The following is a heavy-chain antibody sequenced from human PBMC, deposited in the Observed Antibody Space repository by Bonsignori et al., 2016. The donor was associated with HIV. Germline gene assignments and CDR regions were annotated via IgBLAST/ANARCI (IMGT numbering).Heavy chain of an antibody. CDR1: GFTFSSYA. Sequence: GGSLRLSCAATGFTFSSYAMHWVRQAPGKGLEWVAVISFDGSTKYYADSVKGRFTISRDNSKNTLYLQMNSLRAEDTAVYYCARGIVVTTEDLFYYYSYYMDVWGKGTTVTVSS. CDR2: ISFDGSTK. CDR3: ARGIVVTTEDLFYYYSYYMDV. D-gene: IGHD2-21*01. V-gene: IGHV3-30-3*01. J-gene: IGHJ6*03.